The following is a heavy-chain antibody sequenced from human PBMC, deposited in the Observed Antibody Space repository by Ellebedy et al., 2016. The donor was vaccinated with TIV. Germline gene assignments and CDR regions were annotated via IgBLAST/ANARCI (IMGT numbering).Heavy chain of an antibody. J-gene: IGHJ4*02. Sequence: GESLKISCVASGATISNYWMHWVRQAPGKGLVWDSLIKSDGSTTIYADSVKGRFTISRDNAKKTVYLQMHSLRAEDTAVYYCATGAPAAYEYWGQGTRVTVSS. CDR3: ATGAPAAYEY. CDR1: GATISNYW. V-gene: IGHV3-74*01. D-gene: IGHD6-25*01. CDR2: IKSDGSTT.